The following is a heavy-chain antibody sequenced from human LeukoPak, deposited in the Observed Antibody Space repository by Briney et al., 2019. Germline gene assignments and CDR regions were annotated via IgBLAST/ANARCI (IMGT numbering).Heavy chain of an antibody. Sequence: GGSLRLSCVASGFTVSSNYMSWVRQAPGKGLEWVSVIYSGGSTYYADSVKGRFTISRDNSKNTLYLQMNSLRAEDTAVYYCARESLPAWFDPWGQGTLVTVSS. CDR2: IYSGGST. CDR1: GFTVSSNY. V-gene: IGHV3-53*01. CDR3: ARESLPAWFDP. J-gene: IGHJ5*02.